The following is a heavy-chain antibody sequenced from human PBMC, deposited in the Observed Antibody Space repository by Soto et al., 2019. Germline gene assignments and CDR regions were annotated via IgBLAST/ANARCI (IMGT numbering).Heavy chain of an antibody. J-gene: IGHJ6*02. CDR3: ARDGGGYSYGFLFYYYGMDV. D-gene: IGHD5-18*01. V-gene: IGHV3-30-3*01. Sequence: QVQLVESGGGVVQPGRSLRLSCAASGFTFSSYAMHWVRQAPGTGLEWVAVISYDGSNKYYADSVKGRFTISRDNSKNTLYLQMNSLRAEDTAVYYCARDGGGYSYGFLFYYYGMDVWGQGTTVTVSS. CDR1: GFTFSSYA. CDR2: ISYDGSNK.